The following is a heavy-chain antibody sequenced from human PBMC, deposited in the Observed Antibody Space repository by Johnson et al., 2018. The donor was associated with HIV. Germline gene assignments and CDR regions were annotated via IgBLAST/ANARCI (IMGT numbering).Heavy chain of an antibody. J-gene: IGHJ3*01. CDR3: AKVISLACRPDAFAV. CDR2: IRFDGNNK. D-gene: IGHD6-19*01. CDR1: GFTLSSYG. V-gene: IGHV3-30*02. Sequence: QVQLVESGGGVVQPGGSLRLSCAASGFTLSSYGMHWVRQAPGKGLAWVSFIRFDGNNKYYADSVKGRFTISREHSKKTLHLPMIRLSGDDTAIDYCAKVISLACRPDAFAVCGRGTFATVSS.